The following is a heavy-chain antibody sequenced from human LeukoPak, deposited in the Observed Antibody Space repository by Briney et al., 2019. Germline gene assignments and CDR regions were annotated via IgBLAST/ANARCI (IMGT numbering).Heavy chain of an antibody. V-gene: IGHV3-11*06. CDR2: ISSSSSYT. CDR3: ARDPSCGGDCYPGYYYGMDV. D-gene: IGHD2-21*02. Sequence: GGSLRLSCAASGFTFSDYYMSWIRQAPGKGLEWVSYISSSSSYTNYADSVKGRFTNSRDNAKNSLYLQMNSLRAEDTAVYYCARDPSCGGDCYPGYYYGMDVWGKGTTVTVSS. CDR1: GFTFSDYY. J-gene: IGHJ6*04.